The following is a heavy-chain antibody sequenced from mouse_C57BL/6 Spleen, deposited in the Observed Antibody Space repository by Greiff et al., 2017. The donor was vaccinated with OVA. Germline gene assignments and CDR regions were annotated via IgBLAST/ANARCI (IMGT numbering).Heavy chain of an antibody. CDR2: IDPNSGGT. CDR1: GYTFTSYW. Sequence: VQLQQPGAELVKPGASVKLSCKASGYTFTSYWMHWVKQRPGRGLEWIGRIDPNSGGTKYNEKFKSKATLTVDKPSSTAYMRLSSLTSEDSAVCYSARSELRGDYYAMDYGGQGTSVTVSS. J-gene: IGHJ4*01. V-gene: IGHV1-72*01. CDR3: ARSELRGDYYAMDY.